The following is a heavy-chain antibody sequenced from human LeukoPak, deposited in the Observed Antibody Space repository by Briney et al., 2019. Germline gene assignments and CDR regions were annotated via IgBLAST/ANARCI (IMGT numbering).Heavy chain of an antibody. D-gene: IGHD5-18*01. CDR1: GFPLNNNY. CDR2: IYSGGST. J-gene: IGHJ4*02. V-gene: IGHV3-53*01. CDR3: IYGYTLDF. Sequence: PGGSLRLSCSASGFPLNNNYMNWVRPAPGKGLEWVSVIYSGGSTNYADSVKGRFTISRDNSKNTLYLQMNSLRAEDTAMYYCIYGYTLDFWGQGTLVTVSS.